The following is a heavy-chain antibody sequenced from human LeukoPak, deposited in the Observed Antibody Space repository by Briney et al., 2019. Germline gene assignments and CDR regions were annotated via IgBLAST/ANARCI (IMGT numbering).Heavy chain of an antibody. CDR1: GFTFSSYA. CDR3: AKVDSSSWYDWFDP. V-gene: IGHV3-23*01. D-gene: IGHD6-13*01. J-gene: IGHJ5*02. Sequence: GGSLRLSCAASGFTFSSYAMSWVRQAPGKGLEWVSAISGGGGITYYADSVKGRFTISRDNSKNTLYLQMNSLRAEDTAVYYCAKVDSSSWYDWFDPWGQGTLVTVSS. CDR2: ISGGGGIT.